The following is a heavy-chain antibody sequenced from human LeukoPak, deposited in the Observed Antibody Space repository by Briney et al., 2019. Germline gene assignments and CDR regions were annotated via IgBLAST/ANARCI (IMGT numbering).Heavy chain of an antibody. CDR3: ARERRGDIVVVPAARGWFDP. V-gene: IGHV1-46*01. J-gene: IGHJ5*02. D-gene: IGHD2-2*01. CDR2: INPSGGST. CDR1: GYTFTGYY. Sequence: GASVKVSCKASGYTFTGYYMHWVRQAPGQGLEWMGWINPSGGSTSYAQKFQGRVTMTRDTSTSTVYMELSSLRSEDTAVYYCARERRGDIVVVPAARGWFDPWGQGTLVTVSS.